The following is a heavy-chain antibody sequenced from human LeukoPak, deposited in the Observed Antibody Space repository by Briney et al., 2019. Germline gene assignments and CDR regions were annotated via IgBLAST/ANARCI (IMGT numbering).Heavy chain of an antibody. J-gene: IGHJ6*04. CDR2: ISGSATNT. Sequence: GGSLRLSCAASGFTFSSHAMNWVRQAPGKGLEWVSGISGSATNTYYADSVKGRFTISRDNSKNTLYLQMNSLRAEDTAVYYCAELGITMIGGVWGKGTTVTISS. V-gene: IGHV3-23*01. CDR3: AELGITMIGGV. D-gene: IGHD3-10*02. CDR1: GFTFSSHA.